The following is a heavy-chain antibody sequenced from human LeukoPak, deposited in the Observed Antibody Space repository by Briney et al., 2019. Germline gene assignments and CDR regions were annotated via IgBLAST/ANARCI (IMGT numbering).Heavy chain of an antibody. J-gene: IGHJ4*02. D-gene: IGHD4-17*01. Sequence: PGGSLRLSCAASGFTFSSYGMHWVRQAPGKGLEWVAVISYDGSNKYYADSVKGRFTISRDNAKNSLYLQMNSLRAEDTAVYYCARDTRDYGDYGTDYWGQGTLVTVSS. CDR1: GFTFSSYG. V-gene: IGHV3-30*03. CDR2: ISYDGSNK. CDR3: ARDTRDYGDYGTDY.